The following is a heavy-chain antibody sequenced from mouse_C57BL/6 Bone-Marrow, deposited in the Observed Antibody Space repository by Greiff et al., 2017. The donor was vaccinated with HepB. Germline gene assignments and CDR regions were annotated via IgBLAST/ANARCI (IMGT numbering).Heavy chain of an antibody. V-gene: IGHV1-55*01. D-gene: IGHD2-4*01. CDR1: GYTFTSYW. CDR2: IYPGSGST. Sequence: QVQLQQSGAELVKPGASVKMSCKASGYTFTSYWITWVKQRPGQGLEWIGDIYPGSGSTNYNEKFKSKATLTVDTSSSTAYMQLSSLTSEDSAVYYCASGDDYDGRAAGFAYWGQGTLVTVSA. CDR3: ASGDDYDGRAAGFAY. J-gene: IGHJ3*01.